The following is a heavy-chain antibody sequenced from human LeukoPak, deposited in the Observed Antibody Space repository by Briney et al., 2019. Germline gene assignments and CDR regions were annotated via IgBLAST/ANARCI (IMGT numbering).Heavy chain of an antibody. D-gene: IGHD3-22*01. Sequence: PGGSLRLSCAASGFTFSSYSMNWVRQAPGKGLEWVSSISSSSSYIYYADSVKGRFTISRDNAKNTLYLQMNSLRAEDTALYYCARAAFHDSSGYGHYWGQGTLVTVSS. CDR3: ARAAFHDSSGYGHY. CDR1: GFTFSSYS. J-gene: IGHJ4*02. CDR2: ISSSSSYI. V-gene: IGHV3-21*01.